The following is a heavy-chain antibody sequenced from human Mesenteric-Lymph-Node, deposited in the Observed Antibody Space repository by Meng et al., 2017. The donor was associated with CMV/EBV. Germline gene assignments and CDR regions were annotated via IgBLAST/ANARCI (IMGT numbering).Heavy chain of an antibody. V-gene: IGHV3-53*01. J-gene: IGHJ6*02. CDR3: AKVERMDTQMIWASDGMDV. D-gene: IGHD3/OR15-3a*01. CDR2: IYSGGST. CDR1: GFTVSSNY. Sequence: GESLKISCAASGFTVSSNYMSWVRQAPGKGLEWVSVIYSGGSTYYADSVKGRFTISRDNSKNTLYLQMNSLRAEDTAVYYCAKVERMDTQMIWASDGMDVWGQGTTVTVSS.